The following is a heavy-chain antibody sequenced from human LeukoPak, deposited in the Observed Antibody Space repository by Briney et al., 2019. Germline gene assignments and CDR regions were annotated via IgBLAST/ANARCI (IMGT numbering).Heavy chain of an antibody. V-gene: IGHV3-48*01. J-gene: IGHJ4*02. D-gene: IGHD3-10*01. CDR3: ARSTRFDGSGSYYHLYYFDY. CDR1: GFTFSSYS. CDR2: ISSSSSTI. Sequence: GGSLRLSCAASGFTFSSYSMNWVRQAPGKGLEWVSYISSSSSTIYYADSVKGRFTISRDNAKNSLYLQMNSLRAEDTAVYYCARSTRFDGSGSYYHLYYFDYWGQGTLVTVSS.